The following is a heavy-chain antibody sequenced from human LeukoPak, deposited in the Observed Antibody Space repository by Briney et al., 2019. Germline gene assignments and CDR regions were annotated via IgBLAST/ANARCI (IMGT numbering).Heavy chain of an antibody. CDR2: ISGSGGST. D-gene: IGHD6-19*01. Sequence: GGSLRLSCAASGFTFSSYATSWVRRAPGKGLEWVSAISGSGGSTYYADSVKGRFTISRDNSKNTLYLQMNSLRAEDTAVYYCAKVAYSSGWFDYWGQGTLVTVSS. V-gene: IGHV3-23*01. CDR3: AKVAYSSGWFDY. CDR1: GFTFSSYA. J-gene: IGHJ4*02.